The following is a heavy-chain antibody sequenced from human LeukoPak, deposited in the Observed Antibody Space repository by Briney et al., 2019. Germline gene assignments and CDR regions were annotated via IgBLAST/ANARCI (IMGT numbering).Heavy chain of an antibody. CDR1: GGSISSDSYY. D-gene: IGHD3-10*01. Sequence: SETLSLTCTVSGGSISSDSYYWAWIRQPPGKGLEWIASIYYSGSTYYNPSLKSRVTISVDTSRNQFSLKLSSVTAADTAVYYCANYGAGTYRFDPWGQGTLVIVSS. V-gene: IGHV4-39*01. J-gene: IGHJ5*02. CDR2: IYYSGST. CDR3: ANYGAGTYRFDP.